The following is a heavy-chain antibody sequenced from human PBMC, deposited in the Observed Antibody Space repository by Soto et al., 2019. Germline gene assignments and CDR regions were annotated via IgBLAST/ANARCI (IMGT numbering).Heavy chain of an antibody. D-gene: IGHD6-13*01. V-gene: IGHV3-9*01. CDR3: VKDESINWYSGHFRH. Sequence: EVQLVESGGGLVQHGRYLSLSCAASGFTIDEYDMHWVRQVPGKGLEWVSGINWNSGSIGYGDSVKGRFAISRDNAQNALHLQMNSLSAEDTACYYCVKDESINWYSGHFRHWGQGTLVTVSS. CDR1: GFTIDEYD. J-gene: IGHJ1*01. CDR2: INWNSGSI.